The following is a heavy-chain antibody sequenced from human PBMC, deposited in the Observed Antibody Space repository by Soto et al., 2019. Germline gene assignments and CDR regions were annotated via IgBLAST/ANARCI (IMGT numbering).Heavy chain of an antibody. J-gene: IGHJ4*02. D-gene: IGHD3-10*01. V-gene: IGHV4-59*08. Sequence: SETLSLTCTVSGGSISSDYWSWIRQPPGKGLEWIGYIYYSGSTNYNPSLKSRVTISVDTSKNQFSLKLSSVTAADTAVYYCAREWFGESYFYYWGQGTLVTVSS. CDR3: AREWFGESYFYY. CDR2: IYYSGST. CDR1: GGSISSDY.